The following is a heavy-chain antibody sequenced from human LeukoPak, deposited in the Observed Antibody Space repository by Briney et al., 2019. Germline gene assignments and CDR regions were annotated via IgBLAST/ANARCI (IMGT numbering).Heavy chain of an antibody. CDR3: ARSRFGSGYDRGWFDP. D-gene: IGHD5-12*01. V-gene: IGHV1-8*01. CDR1: GYTFTSYD. CDR2: MNPNSGNT. J-gene: IGHJ5*02. Sequence: ASVKVSFKASGYTFTSYDINWVRQATGQGLEWMGWMNPNSGNTGYAQKFQGRVTMTRNTSISTAYMELSSLRSEDTAVYYCARSRFGSGYDRGWFDPWGQGTLVTVSS.